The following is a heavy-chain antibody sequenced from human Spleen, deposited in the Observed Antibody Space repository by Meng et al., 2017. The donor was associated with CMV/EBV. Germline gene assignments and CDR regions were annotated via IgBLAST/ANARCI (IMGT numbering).Heavy chain of an antibody. CDR3: ARGEGVIDS. Sequence: LRLSCVASGFTFSSYSMNWVRQTPGKGLEWVASISGGAAYIKYADSVKGRFINSRDNAKTSVSLQMNGLRAEDTAVYYCARGEGVIDSWGQGTLVTVSS. CDR2: ISGGAAYI. J-gene: IGHJ4*02. D-gene: IGHD3-3*01. V-gene: IGHV3-21*01. CDR1: GFTFSSYS.